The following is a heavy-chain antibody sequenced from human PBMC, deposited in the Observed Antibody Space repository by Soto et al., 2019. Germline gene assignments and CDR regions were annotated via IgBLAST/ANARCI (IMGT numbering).Heavy chain of an antibody. D-gene: IGHD1-7*01. Sequence: QIQLVQSGAEVKKPGASVKVSCKASGYIFTSQGISWVRQAPGQGLEWMGWISTYNGNPNYAQKLQGRVTMTTTTSTTTAFLELRSLPSADTAVYYCARGRTRALDYWGQGTPVIVSS. CDR1: GYIFTSQG. CDR2: ISTYNGNP. CDR3: ARGRTRALDY. J-gene: IGHJ4*02. V-gene: IGHV1-18*01.